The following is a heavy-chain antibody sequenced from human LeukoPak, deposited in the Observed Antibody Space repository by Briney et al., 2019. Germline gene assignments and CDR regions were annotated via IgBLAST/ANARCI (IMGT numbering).Heavy chain of an antibody. CDR2: IYYSGST. CDR3: ARLGIFGVVTPFDP. CDR1: GGSISSYY. D-gene: IGHD3-3*02. Sequence: SXXLSLTXTVSGGSISSYYWGWIRQPPGKGLEWIGSIYYSGSTYDNPSLKSRVTISVDTSKNQFSLKLSSVTAADTAVYYCARLGIFGVVTPFDPWGQGTPVTVSS. V-gene: IGHV4-39*01. J-gene: IGHJ5*02.